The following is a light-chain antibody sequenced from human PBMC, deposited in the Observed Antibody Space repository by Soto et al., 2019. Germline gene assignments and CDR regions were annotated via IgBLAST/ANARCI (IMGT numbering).Light chain of an antibody. CDR3: QQYNNWPPWT. V-gene: IGKV3-15*01. CDR1: QSVSVD. J-gene: IGKJ1*01. CDR2: GAS. Sequence: EIVMTQSPATLSVSPGERVTLSCRASQSVSVDLAWYQQRPGQAPRLLIYGASTRATGIPVRFSGSGSGTEFSLTISSLQSEDFAFYYCQQYNNWPPWTFGQGTKVEIQ.